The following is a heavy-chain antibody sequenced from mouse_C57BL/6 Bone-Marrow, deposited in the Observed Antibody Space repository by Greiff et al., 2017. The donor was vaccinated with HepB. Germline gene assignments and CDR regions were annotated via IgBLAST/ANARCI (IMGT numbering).Heavy chain of an antibody. V-gene: IGHV1-15*01. CDR1: GYTFTDYE. D-gene: IGHD1-1*01. Sequence: QVHVKQSGAELVRPGASVTLSCKASGYTFTDYEMHWVKQTPVHGLEWIGAIDPETGGTAYNQKFKGKAILTADKSSSTAYMERRSLTSEDSAVYYCTREGEFITWGQGTSVTVSS. J-gene: IGHJ4*01. CDR2: IDPETGGT. CDR3: TREGEFIT.